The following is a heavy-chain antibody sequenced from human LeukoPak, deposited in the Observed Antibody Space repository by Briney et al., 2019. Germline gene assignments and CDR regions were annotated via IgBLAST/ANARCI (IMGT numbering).Heavy chain of an antibody. CDR3: AREGDSDYGDYPYYFDY. CDR1: GGSIRSYY. Sequence: KPSETLSLTCTVSGGSIRSYYWSWIRQPPGKGLEWIGYIFYSGSTNYNPSLKSRVTIAVDTSKNQFSLKLSSVTAADTAVYYCAREGDSDYGDYPYYFDYWGQGTLVTVSS. J-gene: IGHJ4*02. V-gene: IGHV4-59*01. D-gene: IGHD4-17*01. CDR2: IFYSGST.